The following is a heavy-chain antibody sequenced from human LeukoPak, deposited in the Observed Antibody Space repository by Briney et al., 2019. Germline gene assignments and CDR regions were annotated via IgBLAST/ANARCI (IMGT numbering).Heavy chain of an antibody. CDR3: AKDVGSGTYYDY. D-gene: IGHD1-26*01. V-gene: IGHV3-23*01. CDR1: GFTFSTYA. CDR2: IGDSGDYT. J-gene: IGHJ4*02. Sequence: GGSLRLSCAASGFTFSTYAMSWVRQAPGRGLEWVSTIGDSGDYTYYADSVKGRFTVSRDNSKSTLYLQMSSLRAEDTALYYCAKDVGSGTYYDYWGQGTLVTVSS.